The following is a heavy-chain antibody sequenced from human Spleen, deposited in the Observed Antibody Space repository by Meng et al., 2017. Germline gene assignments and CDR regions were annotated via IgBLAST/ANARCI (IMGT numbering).Heavy chain of an antibody. D-gene: IGHD3-10*01. J-gene: IGHJ3*02. CDR2: IYPGDSDT. CDR3: ARHEGLWFGELRVGAFDI. V-gene: IGHV5-51*01. CDR1: GYSFTSYW. Sequence: GESLKISCKGSGYSFTSYWIGWVRQMPGKGLEWMGIIYPGDSDTRYSPSFQGPVTISADKSISTAYLQWSSLKASDTAMYYCARHEGLWFGELRVGAFDIWGQGTMVTVSS.